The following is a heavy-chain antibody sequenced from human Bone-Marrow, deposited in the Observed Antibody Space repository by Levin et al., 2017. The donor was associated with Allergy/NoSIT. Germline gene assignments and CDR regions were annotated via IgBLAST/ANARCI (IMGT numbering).Heavy chain of an antibody. CDR2: IGLYNGKT. Sequence: VASVKVSCKASGYNFNNYGISWVRQAPGQGLEWMGWIGLYNGKTKYAQSLQDRVSMTADTSTSTAYMELRSLRSDDTAIYYCAREEYCNVSSCFHNWFDPWGQGTLVTVSS. CDR3: AREEYCNVSSCFHNWFDP. V-gene: IGHV1-18*01. J-gene: IGHJ5*02. CDR1: GYNFNNYG. D-gene: IGHD2/OR15-2a*01.